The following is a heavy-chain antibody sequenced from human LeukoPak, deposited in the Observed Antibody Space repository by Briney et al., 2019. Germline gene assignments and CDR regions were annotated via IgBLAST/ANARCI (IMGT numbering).Heavy chain of an antibody. CDR2: VYPSGST. J-gene: IGHJ3*02. CDR3: ARSYYYDSSGSKDAFDI. CDR1: GGSISSGNYY. V-gene: IGHV4-61*02. Sequence: SETLSLTCTVSGGSISSGNYYWNWIRQPAGKGLEWIGRVYPSGSTNYNPSLKSRVTISVDTSKNQFSLKMSSVTAADTAMYYCARSYYYDSSGSKDAFDIWGQGTMVTVSS. D-gene: IGHD3-22*01.